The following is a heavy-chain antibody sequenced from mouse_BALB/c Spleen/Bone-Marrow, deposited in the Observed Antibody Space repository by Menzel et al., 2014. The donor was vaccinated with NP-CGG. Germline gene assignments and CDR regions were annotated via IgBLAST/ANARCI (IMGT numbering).Heavy chain of an antibody. CDR1: GFNIKDAY. J-gene: IGHJ3*01. Sequence: VHVKQSGAELVKPGASVKLSCTASGFNIKDAYMHWVKQRPAQGLEWIGRIAPANGNTEYDPKFLDKATITADTSPNTAYLQLSSLTSEDTAVYYCARSPGEVNYWGQGTLVTVSA. CDR2: IAPANGNT. CDR3: ARSPGEVNY. D-gene: IGHD1-3*01. V-gene: IGHV14-3*02.